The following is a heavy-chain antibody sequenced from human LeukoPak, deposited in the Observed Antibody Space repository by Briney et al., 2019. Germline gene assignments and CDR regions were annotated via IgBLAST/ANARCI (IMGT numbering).Heavy chain of an antibody. D-gene: IGHD3-22*01. J-gene: IGHJ4*02. V-gene: IGHV1-69*05. CDR2: IIPIFGTA. CDR1: GCTFSSYA. Sequence: ASVKVSCKASGCTFSSYAISWVRQAPGQGLEWMGGIIPIFGTANYAQKFQGRVTITTDESTSTAYMELSSLRSEDTAVYYCARGPDYYDSSGYFDYWGQGTLVTVSS. CDR3: ARGPDYYDSSGYFDY.